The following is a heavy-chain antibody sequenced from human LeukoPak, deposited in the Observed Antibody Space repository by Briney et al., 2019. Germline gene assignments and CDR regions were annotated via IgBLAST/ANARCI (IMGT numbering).Heavy chain of an antibody. D-gene: IGHD3-10*01. CDR3: ARGLEVDYYGSGSYDY. CDR1: GFTFSSYS. J-gene: IGHJ4*02. Sequence: GGSLRLSCAASGFTFSSYSMNWVRQAPGKGLEWVSSISSSSSYIYYADSVKGRFTISRDNAKNSLYLQMNSLRAEDTAVYYCARGLEVDYYGSGSYDYWGQGTLVTVSS. CDR2: ISSSSSYI. V-gene: IGHV3-21*01.